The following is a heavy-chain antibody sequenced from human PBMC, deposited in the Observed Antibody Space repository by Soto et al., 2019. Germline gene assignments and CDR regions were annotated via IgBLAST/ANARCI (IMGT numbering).Heavy chain of an antibody. J-gene: IGHJ4*02. CDR1: GYTLTSYA. D-gene: IGHD4-17*01. V-gene: IGHV1-3*01. CDR2: INAGNGNT. CDR3: ARELDPYYGGNSLSLDY. Sequence: ASVKVSCKASGYTLTSYAMHWVRQAPGQKLEWMGWINAGNGNTKYSQKFQGRVTITADESTNTAYMELNYLRSEDTAVYFCARELDPYYGGNSLSLDYWGQGTLVTVSS.